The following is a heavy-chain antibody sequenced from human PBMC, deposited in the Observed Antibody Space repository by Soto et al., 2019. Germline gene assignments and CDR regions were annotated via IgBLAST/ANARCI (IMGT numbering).Heavy chain of an antibody. J-gene: IGHJ6*02. Sequence: ASVKVSCKASGYTFTTYDINWVRQAPGQGLDWLGWMDPNSGSTGYAQNFQGRITMTRNISRNTAHMELSSLQSEDMAVYYCARERKFDFWRKGLDVWGQGTTVTVSS. CDR1: GYTFTTYD. D-gene: IGHD3-3*01. CDR2: MDPNSGST. V-gene: IGHV1-8*01. CDR3: ARERKFDFWRKGLDV.